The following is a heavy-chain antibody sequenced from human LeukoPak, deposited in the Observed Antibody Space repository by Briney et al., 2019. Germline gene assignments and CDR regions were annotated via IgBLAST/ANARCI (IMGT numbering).Heavy chain of an antibody. V-gene: IGHV1-2*02. CDR2: INPNSGGT. CDR1: GYTFTGYY. CDR3: ARDGGGLNDIHADY. D-gene: IGHD3-9*01. Sequence: ASVKVSCKASGYTFTGYYMHWVRLAPGQGLEWMGWINPNSGGTNYAQKFQGRVTMTRDTSISTAYMELSRLRSDDTAVYYCARDGGGLNDIHADYWGQGTLVTVSS. J-gene: IGHJ4*02.